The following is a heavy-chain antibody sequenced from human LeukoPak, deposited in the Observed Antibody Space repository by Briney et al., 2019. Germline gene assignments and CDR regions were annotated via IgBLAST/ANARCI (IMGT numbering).Heavy chain of an antibody. CDR3: ARRAGAYTHPYDY. V-gene: IGHV3-53*01. Sequence: GGSLRLSCTVSGFTVSSNSMSWVRQAPGKGLEWVSFSYSAGSTHYSDSVKGRFTISIDNSKNTLYLQMNSLRAEDTAVYYCARRAGAYTHPYDYWGQGTLVTVSS. CDR1: GFTVSSNS. CDR2: SYSAGST. J-gene: IGHJ4*02. D-gene: IGHD3-16*01.